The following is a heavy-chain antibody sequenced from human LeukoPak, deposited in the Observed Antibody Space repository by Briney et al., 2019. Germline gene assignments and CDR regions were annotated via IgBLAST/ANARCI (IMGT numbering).Heavy chain of an antibody. CDR2: ISATSVYM. CDR1: GFTFSTYS. CDR3: TREFCSGGYCYSGGY. J-gene: IGHJ4*02. V-gene: IGHV3-21*01. D-gene: IGHD2-15*01. Sequence: GGSLRLSCAASGFTFSTYSMNWFRQAPGKGLEWVSSISATSVYMYYADSVKGRFAISRNNAKNSLYLQMNSLRAEDTAVYYCTREFCSGGYCYSGGYWGQGTLVTVSS.